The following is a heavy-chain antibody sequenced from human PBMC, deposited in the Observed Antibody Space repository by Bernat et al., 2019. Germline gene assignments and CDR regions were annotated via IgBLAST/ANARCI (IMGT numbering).Heavy chain of an antibody. CDR3: ARDRSSDQPRDYYYYGMDV. CDR2: TYYRSKWYN. CDR1: GDSVSSNSAA. Sequence: QVQLQQSGPGLVKPSQTLSLTCAISGDSVSSNSAAWNRIRQSPSRGLEWLGRTYYRSKWYNDYAVSVKSRITINPDTSTNQCSLQLNSVTPEDTAVYYCARDRSSDQPRDYYYYGMDVWGQGTTVTVSS. J-gene: IGHJ6*02. D-gene: IGHD2-15*01. V-gene: IGHV6-1*01.